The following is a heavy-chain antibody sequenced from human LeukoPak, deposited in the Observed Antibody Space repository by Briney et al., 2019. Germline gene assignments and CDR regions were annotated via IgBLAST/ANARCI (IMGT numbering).Heavy chain of an antibody. CDR3: ARESYDSSGYDNWFDP. CDR1: GFTFSSYW. J-gene: IGHJ5*02. Sequence: GGSLRLSCAVSGFTFSSYWMSWVRQAPGKGLEWVANIKQDGSEKYYVDSVKGRFTISRDNAKNSLYLQMNSLRAEHTAVYYCARESYDSSGYDNWFDPWGQGTLVTVSS. CDR2: IKQDGSEK. D-gene: IGHD3-22*01. V-gene: IGHV3-7*01.